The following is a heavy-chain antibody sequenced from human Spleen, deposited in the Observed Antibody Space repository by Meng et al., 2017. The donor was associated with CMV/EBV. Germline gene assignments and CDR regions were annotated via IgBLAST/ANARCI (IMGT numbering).Heavy chain of an antibody. CDR1: GFTFNTYA. D-gene: IGHD2-15*01. J-gene: IGHJ6*02. Sequence: GGSLRLSCAASGFTFNTYAMSWVRQAPGKGLEWVSVISRDGRDTYYADSVKGRFTISRDDSKKTLHLQMSSLRVEDAAIYYCAKDGGVVVAAIPHYYYYGMDVWGQGTTVTVSS. CDR2: ISRDGRDT. CDR3: AKDGGVVVAAIPHYYYYGMDV. V-gene: IGHV3-23*03.